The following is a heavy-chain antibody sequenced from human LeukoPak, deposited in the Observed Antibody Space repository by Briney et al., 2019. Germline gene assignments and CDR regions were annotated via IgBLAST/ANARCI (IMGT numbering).Heavy chain of an antibody. CDR3: AREPYDSYDAFDI. V-gene: IGHV3-30-3*01. J-gene: IGHJ3*02. CDR1: GFTFSSCA. Sequence: GGSLRLSCAASGFTFSSCAMHWVRQPPGKGLEWVAVISYDGSNKYYADSVKGRFTISRDNSKNTLYLQMNSLRTEDTAVYYCAREPYDSYDAFDIWGQGTKVTVSS. D-gene: IGHD3-3*01. CDR2: ISYDGSNK.